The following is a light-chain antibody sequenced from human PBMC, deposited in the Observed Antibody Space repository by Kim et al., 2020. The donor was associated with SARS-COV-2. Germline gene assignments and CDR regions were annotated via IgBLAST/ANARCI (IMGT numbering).Light chain of an antibody. J-gene: IGKJ4*01. CDR2: GAS. V-gene: IGKV1-16*02. CDR3: QHFRSYPLT. Sequence: DIQMTQSPSSLSASVGDRVTITCRASQDISNYLVWFQQKPGEAPKSLIYGASSLQSGVPSKFSGSGSGTDFTLTISNLQPEDSATYYCQHFRSYPLTFGGGTKVDIK. CDR1: QDISNY.